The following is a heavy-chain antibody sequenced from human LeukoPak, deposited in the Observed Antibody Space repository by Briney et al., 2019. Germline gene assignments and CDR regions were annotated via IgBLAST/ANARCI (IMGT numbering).Heavy chain of an antibody. D-gene: IGHD6-13*01. J-gene: IGHJ4*02. CDR3: ARGSLIAATGTGLSS. Sequence: ASVKVSCKASGYTFTGYYIHWVRQAPGQGLEWMGWINPNSGDTRYAQNFQGRVTMTRDTSSSSAYIELNRLTSDDTAVYYCARGSLIAATGTGLSSWGQGTLVTVSS. CDR1: GYTFTGYY. V-gene: IGHV1-2*02. CDR2: INPNSGDT.